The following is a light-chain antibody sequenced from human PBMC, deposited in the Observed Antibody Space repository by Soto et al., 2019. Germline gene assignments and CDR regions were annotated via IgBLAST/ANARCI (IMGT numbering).Light chain of an antibody. V-gene: IGLV3-21*02. CDR2: DDS. J-gene: IGLJ2*01. Sequence: SYELTQPPSVSVAPGQTARLTCGGNNVGSKNVHWYLQKPGQAPVLVVFDDSGRPSGIPERFSGSNSGNTATLTITRVEAGDEADYFCQVWDSSTNRVVFGGGTQLTVL. CDR3: QVWDSSTNRVV. CDR1: NVGSKN.